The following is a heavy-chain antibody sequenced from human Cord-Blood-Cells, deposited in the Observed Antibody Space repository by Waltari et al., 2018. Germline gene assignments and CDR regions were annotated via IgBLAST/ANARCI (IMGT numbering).Heavy chain of an antibody. D-gene: IGHD6-13*01. CDR1: GGYISSGGYY. CDR3: ARDRVAAAGTIDY. Sequence: QVQLQESGPGLVKPSQTLSLTCPVSGGYISSGGYYCSWIRQHPGKGLEWIGYIYYSGSTYYNPSLKSRVTISVDTSKNQFSLKLSSVTAADTAVYYCARDRVAAAGTIDYWGQGTLVTVSS. V-gene: IGHV4-31*03. J-gene: IGHJ4*02. CDR2: IYYSGST.